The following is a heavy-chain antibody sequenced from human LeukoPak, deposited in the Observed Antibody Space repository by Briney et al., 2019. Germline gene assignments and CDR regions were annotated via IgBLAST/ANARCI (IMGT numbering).Heavy chain of an antibody. J-gene: IGHJ4*02. CDR2: IYYSGST. Sequence: PSETLSLTCTVSGGSVSSGSYYWSWIRQPPGKGLEWIGYIYYSGSTNYNPSLKSRVTISVDTSKNQFSLKLSSVTAADTAVYYCARRGDYYDSSRIDYWGQGTLVTVSS. CDR3: ARRGDYYDSSRIDY. D-gene: IGHD3-22*01. CDR1: GGSVSSGSYY. V-gene: IGHV4-61*01.